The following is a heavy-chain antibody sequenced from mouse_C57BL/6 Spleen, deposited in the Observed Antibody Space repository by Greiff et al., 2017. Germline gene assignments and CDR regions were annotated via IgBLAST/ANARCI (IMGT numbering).Heavy chain of an antibody. V-gene: IGHV1-64*01. CDR2: IHPNSGST. Sequence: QVQLQQPGAELVKPGASVKLSCKASGYTFTSYWMHWVKQRPGQGLEWIGMIHPNSGSTNYNEKFKSKATLTVDKSSSTAYMQLSSLTSEDSAVYYCARAGGVEYFDVWGTGTTVTVSS. D-gene: IGHD1-1*01. CDR3: ARAGGVEYFDV. J-gene: IGHJ1*03. CDR1: GYTFTSYW.